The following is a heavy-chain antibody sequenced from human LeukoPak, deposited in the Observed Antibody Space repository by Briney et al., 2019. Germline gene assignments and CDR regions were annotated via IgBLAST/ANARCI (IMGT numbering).Heavy chain of an antibody. D-gene: IGHD6-19*01. V-gene: IGHV3-23*01. CDR2: IFGSGGSP. J-gene: IGHJ4*02. Sequence: GGSLRLSCEASGFTFGSHAMYWVRQAPGKGLEWVAGIFGSGGSPHYADSVKGRFTISRDNSRNTVYLQINSLRAEDTALYYCAKTGYSSGWYRIWDYWGQGTLVTVSS. CDR3: AKTGYSSGWYRIWDY. CDR1: GFTFGSHA.